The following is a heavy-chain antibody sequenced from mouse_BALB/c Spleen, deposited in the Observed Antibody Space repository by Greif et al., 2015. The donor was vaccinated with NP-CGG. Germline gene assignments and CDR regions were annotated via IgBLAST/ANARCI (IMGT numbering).Heavy chain of an antibody. CDR2: ISSCGSYT. V-gene: IGHV5-6-4*01. CDR1: GFTFSSYT. Sequence: EVQLQQSGGGLVKPGGSLKLSCAASGFTFSSYTMSWVRQTPEKRLEWVATISSCGSYTYYPDSVKGRFTISRDNAKNTLYLQMSSLKSEDTAMYYCTRGGNYAMDYWGQGTSVTVSS. CDR3: TRGGNYAMDY. D-gene: IGHD2-14*01. J-gene: IGHJ4*01.